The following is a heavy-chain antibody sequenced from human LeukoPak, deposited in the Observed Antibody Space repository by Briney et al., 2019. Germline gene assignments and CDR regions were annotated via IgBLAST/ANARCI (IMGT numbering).Heavy chain of an antibody. CDR1: GGSFSGYY. J-gene: IGHJ5*02. CDR3: ARGGSGMVVTAISIGHSFDP. Sequence: SETLSLTCAVHGGSFSGYYWSWIRQPPGKGLEWIGEINHSGSTNYNPSLKSRVTISVDTSKNQFSLKLSSVTAADTAVYYCARGGSGMVVTAISIGHSFDPWGQGTLVTVPS. V-gene: IGHV4-34*01. CDR2: INHSGST. D-gene: IGHD2-21*02.